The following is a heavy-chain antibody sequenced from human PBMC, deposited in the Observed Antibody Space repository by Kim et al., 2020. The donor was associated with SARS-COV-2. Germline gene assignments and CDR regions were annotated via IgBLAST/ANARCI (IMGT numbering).Heavy chain of an antibody. CDR3: AKDHKLRFLEWLSFGGYFDY. CDR1: GFTFGDYA. CDR2: FSWNSGSI. V-gene: IGHV3-9*01. Sequence: GGSLRLSCAASGFTFGDYAMHWVRQAPGKGLEWVSGFSWNSGSIGYADSVKGRFTISRDNAKNSLYLQMNSLRAEDTALYYCAKDHKLRFLEWLSFGGYFDYWGQGTLVTVSS. J-gene: IGHJ4*02. D-gene: IGHD3-3*01.